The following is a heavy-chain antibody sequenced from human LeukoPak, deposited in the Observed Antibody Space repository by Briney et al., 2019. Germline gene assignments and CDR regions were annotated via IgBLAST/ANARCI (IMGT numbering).Heavy chain of an antibody. Sequence: GGSLRLSCAASGFTFSSYWMSWVRQAPGKGLEWVANIKQDGSEKYYVDSVKGRFTISRDNSKNTLYLQMNSLRAEDTAVYYCARDVREEGGHSSSWYFDYWGQGTLVTVSS. CDR1: GFTFSSYW. V-gene: IGHV3-7*01. D-gene: IGHD6-13*01. CDR3: ARDVREEGGHSSSWYFDY. J-gene: IGHJ4*02. CDR2: IKQDGSEK.